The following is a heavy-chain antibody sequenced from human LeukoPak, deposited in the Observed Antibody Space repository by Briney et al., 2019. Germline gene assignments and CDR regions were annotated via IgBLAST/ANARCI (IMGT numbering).Heavy chain of an antibody. CDR3: ARDGGSSGYTDY. D-gene: IGHD3-22*01. V-gene: IGHV4-59*01. J-gene: IGHJ4*02. CDR1: GGSISSYY. Sequence: SETLSLTCTVSGGSISSYYWSWIRQPPGKGLEWIGYIYYSGSTNYNPSLKSRVTISVDTSKNQFSLELSSVTAADTAVYYCARDGGSSGYTDYWGQGTLVTVSS. CDR2: IYYSGST.